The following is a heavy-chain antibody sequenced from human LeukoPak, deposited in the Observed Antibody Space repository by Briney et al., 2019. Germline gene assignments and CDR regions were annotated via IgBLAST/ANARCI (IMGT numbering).Heavy chain of an antibody. CDR2: INPIGGST. V-gene: IGHV1-46*01. Sequence: ASVKVSCKASGYTFTSYAMHWVRQAPGQGLERMGTINPIGGSTTYAQKFQGRVTMTRDTSSSTVYMELRSLTSEDTAVYYCAREGQVAAGDYWGQGTLVTVSS. J-gene: IGHJ4*02. CDR3: AREGQVAAGDY. D-gene: IGHD6-13*01. CDR1: GYTFTSYA.